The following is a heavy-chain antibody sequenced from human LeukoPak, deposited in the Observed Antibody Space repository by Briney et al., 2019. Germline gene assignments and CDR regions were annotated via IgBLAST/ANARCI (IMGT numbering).Heavy chain of an antibody. CDR1: GYTFTSYG. CDR3: ARDGFGELLYYFDY. Sequence: ASVKVSCKASGYTFTSYGISWVRQAPGQGLEWMGGISAYNGNTNYAQKLQGRVTMTTDTSTSTAYMELRSLRSDDTAVYYCARDGFGELLYYFDYWGQGTLVTVSS. J-gene: IGHJ4*02. D-gene: IGHD3-10*01. CDR2: ISAYNGNT. V-gene: IGHV1-18*01.